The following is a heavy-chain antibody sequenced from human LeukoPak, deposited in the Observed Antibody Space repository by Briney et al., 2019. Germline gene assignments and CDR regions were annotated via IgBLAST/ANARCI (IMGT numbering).Heavy chain of an antibody. J-gene: IGHJ3*01. D-gene: IGHD4/OR15-4a*01. Sequence: GGSLRLSCAASGFTFSRYWMHWVRQAPGEGLVWVSRIDPDDSGSSYADSAKGRFTISRGNAKNTLWLQMNSLRADDTAVYYCAGVRAGANRAFDVWGQGTVVAVSS. V-gene: IGHV3-74*01. CDR3: AGVRAGANRAFDV. CDR2: IDPDDSGS. CDR1: GFTFSRYW.